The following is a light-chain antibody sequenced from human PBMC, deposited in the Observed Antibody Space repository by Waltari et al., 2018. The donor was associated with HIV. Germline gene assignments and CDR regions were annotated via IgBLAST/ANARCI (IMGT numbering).Light chain of an antibody. V-gene: IGLV9-49*01. CDR3: GADHGSGSNFVVV. Sequence: QPVLTQPPSASASLGASVTLTCTLSSGYSNYKVDWYQQRPGKGPRFVMRVGTGGIVGSKGGGDPERFSVVGSGLNRYLTIKNIQEEDESDYHCGADHGSGSNFVVVFGGGTKLTVL. CDR1: SGYSNYK. J-gene: IGLJ2*01. CDR2: VGTGGIVG.